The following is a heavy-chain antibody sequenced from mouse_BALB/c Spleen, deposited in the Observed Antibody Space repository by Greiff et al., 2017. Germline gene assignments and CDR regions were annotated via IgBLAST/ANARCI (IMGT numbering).Heavy chain of an antibody. CDR2: ISYSGST. J-gene: IGHJ3*01. CDR3: ARETGTY. CDR1: GYSITSDYA. Sequence: EVKLVESGPGLVKPSQSLSLTCTVTGYSITSDYAWNWIRQFPGNKLEWIGYISYSGSTSYNPSLKSRISITRDTSKNQFFLQLNSVTTEDTATYYCARETGTYWGQGTLVTVSA. D-gene: IGHD4-1*01. V-gene: IGHV3-2*02.